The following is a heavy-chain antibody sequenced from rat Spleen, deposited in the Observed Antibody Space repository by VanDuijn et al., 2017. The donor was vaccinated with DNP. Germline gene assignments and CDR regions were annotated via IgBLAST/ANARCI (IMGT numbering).Heavy chain of an antibody. CDR2: MQSGGGT. Sequence: QVQLKESGPGLVQPSQTLSLTCTVSGFSLTDYHVHWVRQTPGKGLEWMGRMQSGGGTAYNSVLKVRLSISRDTSKNQVFLKMNSVQTEDTAMYFCARSTTVMSVDYWGQGVMVTVSS. CDR3: ARSTTVMSVDY. CDR1: GFSLTDYH. V-gene: IGHV2-27*01. D-gene: IGHD1-1*01. J-gene: IGHJ2*01.